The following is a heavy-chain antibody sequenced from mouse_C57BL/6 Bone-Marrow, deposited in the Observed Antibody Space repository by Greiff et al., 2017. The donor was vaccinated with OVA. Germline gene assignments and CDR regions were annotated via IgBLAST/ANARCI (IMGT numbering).Heavy chain of an antibody. CDR1: GYTFTDYE. CDR3: TRGYSNYYAMDY. CDR2: IDPETGGT. J-gene: IGHJ4*01. Sequence: QVQLQQSGAELVRPGASVTLSCKASGYTFTDYEMHWVKQTPVHGLEWIGAIDPETGGTAYNQKFKGKAILTADKSSSTAYMVLRSLTSEDSAVYYCTRGYSNYYAMDYWGQGTSVTVSS. D-gene: IGHD2-5*01. V-gene: IGHV1-15*01.